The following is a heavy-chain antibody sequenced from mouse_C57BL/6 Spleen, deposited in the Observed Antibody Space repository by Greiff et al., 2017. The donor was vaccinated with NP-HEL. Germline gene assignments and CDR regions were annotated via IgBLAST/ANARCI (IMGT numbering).Heavy chain of an antibody. D-gene: IGHD3-2*02. CDR2: IYPGDGDT. Sequence: QVQLQQSGPELVKPGASVKISCKASGYAFSSSWMNWVKQRPGKGLEWIGRIYPGDGDTNYIGKFKGKATLTADKSSSTAYMQLSSLTSEDSAVYFCASSSGYEDAMDYWGQGTSVTVSS. J-gene: IGHJ4*01. CDR1: GYAFSSSW. CDR3: ASSSGYEDAMDY. V-gene: IGHV1-82*01.